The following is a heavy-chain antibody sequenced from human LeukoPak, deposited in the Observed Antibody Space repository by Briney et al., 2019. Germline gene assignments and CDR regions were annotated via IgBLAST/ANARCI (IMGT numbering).Heavy chain of an antibody. J-gene: IGHJ4*02. Sequence: PSETLCLTCTASGDSISSYYWSWIRQPPGKGLEWIGYIYDSGKTNYNARLIIRVTISVNTSTNQFTLKLTSVTPADTGVYYCARGGGTLDYWGQGTLVTVSS. V-gene: IGHV4-59*01. CDR2: IYDSGKT. CDR1: GDSISSYY. CDR3: ARGGGTLDY. D-gene: IGHD3-16*01.